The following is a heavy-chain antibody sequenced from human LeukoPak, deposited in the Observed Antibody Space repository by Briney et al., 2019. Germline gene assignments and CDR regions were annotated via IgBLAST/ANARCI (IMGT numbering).Heavy chain of an antibody. CDR3: ARGGSYYYGSGSYPNWFDP. CDR1: GGSFSGYY. CDR2: INHSGST. D-gene: IGHD3-10*01. V-gene: IGHV4-34*01. Sequence: SETLSLTCAVYGGSFSGYYWSWIRRPPGKGLEWIGEINHSGSTNYNPSLKSRVTISVDTSKNQFSLKLSSVTAADTAVYYCARGGSYYYGSGSYPNWFDPWGQGTLVTVSS. J-gene: IGHJ5*02.